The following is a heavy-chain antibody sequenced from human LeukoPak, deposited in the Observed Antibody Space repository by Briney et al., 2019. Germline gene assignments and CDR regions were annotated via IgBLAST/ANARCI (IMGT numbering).Heavy chain of an antibody. Sequence: PSETLSLICNVSGGSISSYYWSWIRQPPGKGREWIGYIYDSGTTNYNPSLKSRATVAVDTSKNQFSLKLSSVTAADTAVYYCARGRRSHRNYAFDPWGQGTLVTVSS. D-gene: IGHD3-16*01. CDR3: ARGRRSHRNYAFDP. CDR2: IYDSGTT. CDR1: GGSISSYY. J-gene: IGHJ5*02. V-gene: IGHV4-59*01.